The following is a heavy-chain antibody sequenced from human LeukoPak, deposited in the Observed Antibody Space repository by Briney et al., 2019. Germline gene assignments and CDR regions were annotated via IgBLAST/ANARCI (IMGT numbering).Heavy chain of an antibody. Sequence: ASVKVSCKASGYTFTRHDINWVRQATGQGLEWMGWMSPNSGNTGYAQKFQGRVTMTRNTSISTAYMELSSLRSEDTAVYYCTSTLLYGDIGMDVWGQGTTVTVSS. CDR1: GYTFTRHD. CDR2: MSPNSGNT. V-gene: IGHV1-8*01. D-gene: IGHD3-3*01. CDR3: TSTLLYGDIGMDV. J-gene: IGHJ6*02.